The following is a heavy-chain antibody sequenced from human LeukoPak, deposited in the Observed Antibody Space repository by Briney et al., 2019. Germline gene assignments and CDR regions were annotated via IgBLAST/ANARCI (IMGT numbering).Heavy chain of an antibody. CDR1: GGTFSSYA. CDR2: IIPIFGTA. Sequence: SVKVSCKASGGTFSSYAISWVRQAPGQGLEWMGGIIPIFGTANYAQKFQGRVTITTDESTSTAYMELSSLRSEDTAVYYCAGENRIAAAGYGIWFDPWGQGTLVTVSA. V-gene: IGHV1-69*05. J-gene: IGHJ5*02. CDR3: AGENRIAAAGYGIWFDP. D-gene: IGHD6-13*01.